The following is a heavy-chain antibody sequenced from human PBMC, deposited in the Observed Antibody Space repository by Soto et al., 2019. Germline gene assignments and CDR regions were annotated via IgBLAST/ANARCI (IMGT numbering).Heavy chain of an antibody. CDR3: TREIPYYDFWSGYYTKGGWFDP. CDR2: IYYSGST. V-gene: IGHV4-31*03. Sequence: QVQLQESGPGLVKPSQTLSLTCPVSGGSISSGGYYWSWNRQHPGKGLEWIGYIYYSGSTYYNPSLENRVTISVDTSKNQFSLKLSSVTAADTAVYYCTREIPYYDFWSGYYTKGGWFDPWGQGTLVTVSS. D-gene: IGHD3-3*01. J-gene: IGHJ5*02. CDR1: GGSISSGGYY.